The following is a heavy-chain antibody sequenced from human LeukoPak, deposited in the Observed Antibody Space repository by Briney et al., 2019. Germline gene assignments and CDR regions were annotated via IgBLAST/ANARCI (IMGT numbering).Heavy chain of an antibody. CDR3: ASDRIAVAERYFQH. Sequence: AASAKVSCKASGGTLSSYAISWVRQAPGQGLEWMGRIIPILGIANYAQKFQGRVTITADKSTSTAYMELSSLRSEDTAVYYCASDRIAVAERYFQHWGQGTLVTVSS. CDR2: IIPILGIA. D-gene: IGHD6-19*01. V-gene: IGHV1-69*04. CDR1: GGTLSSYA. J-gene: IGHJ1*01.